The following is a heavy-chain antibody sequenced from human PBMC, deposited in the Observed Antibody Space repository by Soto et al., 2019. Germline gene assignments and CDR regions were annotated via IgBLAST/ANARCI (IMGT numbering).Heavy chain of an antibody. CDR1: GFTFSSYD. D-gene: IGHD3-10*01. J-gene: IGHJ6*02. CDR3: ARMVRGVTDFDYYYYYGMDV. Sequence: GGSLRLSCAASGFTFSSYDMHWVRQATGKGLEWVSAIGTAGDTYYPGSVKGRFTISRENAKNSLYLQMNSLRAEDTAVYYCARMVRGVTDFDYYYYYGMDVWGQGTTVTASS. V-gene: IGHV3-13*01. CDR2: IGTAGDT.